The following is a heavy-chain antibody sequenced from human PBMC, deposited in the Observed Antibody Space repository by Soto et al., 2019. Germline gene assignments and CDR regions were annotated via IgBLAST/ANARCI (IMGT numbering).Heavy chain of an antibody. J-gene: IGHJ4*02. V-gene: IGHV3-33*01. D-gene: IGHD3-10*01. CDR3: ARDDNGWVGRGVMAY. CDR1: GFTFSSYD. Sequence: QVQLVESGGGVVQPGRSLRLSCAASGFTFSSYDIHWVRQAPGKRLEGVAVIWYDGSNKYYADSVKGRFTISRDNSKNTLYLQMNSLRAEDTAVYYCARDDNGWVGRGVMAYWGQGTLVTVSS. CDR2: IWYDGSNK.